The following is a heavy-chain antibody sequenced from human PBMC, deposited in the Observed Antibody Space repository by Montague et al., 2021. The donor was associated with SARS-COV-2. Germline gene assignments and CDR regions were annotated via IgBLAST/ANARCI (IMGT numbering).Heavy chain of an antibody. CDR2: ISYDGSNK. Sequence: SLRLSCAASGFTFSSYAMHWVRQAPGKGLEWVAVISYDGSNKYYADSVKGRFTISGDNSKNTPYLQMNSLRAEDTAVYYCARDCGGDCYSDLDAFDIWGQGTMVTVSS. CDR1: GFTFSSYA. D-gene: IGHD2-21*02. CDR3: ARDCGGDCYSDLDAFDI. J-gene: IGHJ3*02. V-gene: IGHV3-30-3*01.